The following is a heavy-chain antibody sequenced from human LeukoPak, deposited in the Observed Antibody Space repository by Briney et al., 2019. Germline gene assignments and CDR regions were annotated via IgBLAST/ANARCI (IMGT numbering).Heavy chain of an antibody. CDR1: GFTFSSYA. V-gene: IGHV3-23*01. Sequence: SGGSLRLSCAASGFTFSSYAVSWVRQAPGKGLEWVSAISGSGGSTYYADSVKGRFTISRDNSKNTLYLQMNSLRPEDTAVYYCAKASGTGLFFDYWGQGTLVTVSS. D-gene: IGHD1-1*01. J-gene: IGHJ4*02. CDR2: ISGSGGST. CDR3: AKASGTGLFFDY.